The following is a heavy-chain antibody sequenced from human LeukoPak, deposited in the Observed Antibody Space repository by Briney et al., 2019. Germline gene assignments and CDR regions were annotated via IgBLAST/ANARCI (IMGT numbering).Heavy chain of an antibody. D-gene: IGHD2-15*01. CDR3: ARSRGRDFDY. CDR1: GGSISSGSYY. V-gene: IGHV4-61*02. CDR2: IYTSGST. J-gene: IGHJ4*02. Sequence: SETLSLTXTVSGGSISSGSYYWSWIRQPAGKGLEWIGRIYTSGSTNYNPSLKSRVTISVDTSKDQFSLKLSSVTAADTAVYYCARSRGRDFDYWGQGTLVTVSS.